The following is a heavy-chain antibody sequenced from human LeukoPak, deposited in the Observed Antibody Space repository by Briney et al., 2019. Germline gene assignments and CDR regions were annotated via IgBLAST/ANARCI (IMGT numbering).Heavy chain of an antibody. J-gene: IGHJ6*03. Sequence: PSETLSLTCAVYGGSFSGYYWSWIRQPPGKGLEWIGEINHSGSTNYNPSLKSRVTISVDTSKNQFSLKLSSVTAADTAVYYCARRTTYCTSTSCYYYYYMDVWGKGTTVTVSS. D-gene: IGHD2-2*01. CDR2: INHSGST. V-gene: IGHV4-34*01. CDR3: ARRTTYCTSTSCYYYYYMDV. CDR1: GGSFSGYY.